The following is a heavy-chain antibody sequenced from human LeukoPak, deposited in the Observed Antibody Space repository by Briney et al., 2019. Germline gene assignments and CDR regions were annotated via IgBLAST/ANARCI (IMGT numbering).Heavy chain of an antibody. Sequence: ASVKVSCKASGYTFTGYYIHWVRQAPGQGLEWMAWINPNSGGTNYAQNFQGRVTMTRDTSINTAYMELSRLRSDDTAVYYCAGVWSPPYTSSWPYYFDYWDQGTLVTVSS. J-gene: IGHJ4*02. CDR3: AGVWSPPYTSSWPYYFDY. CDR1: GYTFTGYY. D-gene: IGHD6-13*01. CDR2: INPNSGGT. V-gene: IGHV1-2*02.